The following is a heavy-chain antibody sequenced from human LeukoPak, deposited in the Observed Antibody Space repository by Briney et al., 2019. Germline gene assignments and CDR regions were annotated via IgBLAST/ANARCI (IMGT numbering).Heavy chain of an antibody. CDR2: ISSSGSTI. Sequence: GSLRLSCAASGFTFSDYYLSWIRQAPGKGLEWVSYISSSGSTIYYADSVKGRFTISRDNAKNSLYLQMNSLRAEDTAVYYCARVSLAGYHDYWGQGTLVTVSS. J-gene: IGHJ4*02. D-gene: IGHD6-19*01. CDR3: ARVSLAGYHDY. V-gene: IGHV3-11*01. CDR1: GFTFSDYY.